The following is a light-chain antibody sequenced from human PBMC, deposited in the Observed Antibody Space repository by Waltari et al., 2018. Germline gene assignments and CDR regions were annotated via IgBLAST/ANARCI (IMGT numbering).Light chain of an antibody. CDR3: GTWDSSLSGAV. Sequence: QSVLTQPPSGSAAPGKRVTISCSGGSSNIGNNYVSWYRQFPGTAPKLLIYEDSDRPSGIPGRFSGSKSGTSATLDITGLQAGDEADYYCGTWDSSLSGAVFGGGTHLTVL. V-gene: IGLV1-51*02. CDR2: EDS. CDR1: SSNIGNNY. J-gene: IGLJ7*01.